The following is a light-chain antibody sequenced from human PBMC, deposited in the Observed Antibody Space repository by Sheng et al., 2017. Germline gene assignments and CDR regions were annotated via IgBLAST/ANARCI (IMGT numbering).Light chain of an antibody. Sequence: DIQMAQSPSSLSASVGDRVAITCRASRDIKNYLAWYQHKPGEVPKLLIYPASTLQSGVPSRFSGSGSGTVFTLTISSLQTEDVATYYCQQYNGALRTFGQGTRVEIK. J-gene: IGKJ1*01. CDR1: RDIKNY. V-gene: IGKV1-27*01. CDR2: PAS. CDR3: QQYNGALRT.